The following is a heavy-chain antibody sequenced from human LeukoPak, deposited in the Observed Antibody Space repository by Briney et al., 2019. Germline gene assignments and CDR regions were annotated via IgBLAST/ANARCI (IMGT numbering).Heavy chain of an antibody. V-gene: IGHV5-51*01. J-gene: IGHJ5*02. CDR2: IYPGDSDT. Sequence: GESLKISCKGSGYSFTSYWIGWVRQMPGKGLEWMGIIYPGDSDTRYSPSFQGQVTISADKSISTAYLQWSSLKASDTAMYYCASLSSGGSFGLDPSPGGAYFDPWGQGTLVTVSS. CDR3: ASLSSGGSFGLDPSPGGAYFDP. CDR1: GYSFTSYW. D-gene: IGHD2-15*01.